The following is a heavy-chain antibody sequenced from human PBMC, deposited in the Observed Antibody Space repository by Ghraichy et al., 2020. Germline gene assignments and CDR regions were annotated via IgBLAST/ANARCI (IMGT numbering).Heavy chain of an antibody. CDR2: INHSGST. Sequence: SETLSLTCAVYGGSFSGYYWSWIRQPPGKGLEWIGEINHSGSTNYNPSLKSRVTISVDTYKNQFSLKLSSVTAADTAVYYCARGAPYYDFWSGYYYYFDYWGQGTLVTVSS. D-gene: IGHD3-3*01. CDR1: GGSFSGYY. V-gene: IGHV4-34*01. CDR3: ARGAPYYDFWSGYYYYFDY. J-gene: IGHJ4*02.